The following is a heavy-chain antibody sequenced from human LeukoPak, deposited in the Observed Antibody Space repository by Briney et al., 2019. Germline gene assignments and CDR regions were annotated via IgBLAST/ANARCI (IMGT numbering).Heavy chain of an antibody. Sequence: ASVKVSCKVSGYTLTELSMHWVRQAPGKGLEWMGGFDPEDGETIYAQKFQGRVTMTEDTSTDTAYMELSSLRSEDTAVYYCATTSPLYYYDSSGSRPYYFHYWGQGTLVTVSS. V-gene: IGHV1-24*01. CDR1: GYTLTELS. D-gene: IGHD3-22*01. J-gene: IGHJ4*02. CDR3: ATTSPLYYYDSSGSRPYYFHY. CDR2: FDPEDGET.